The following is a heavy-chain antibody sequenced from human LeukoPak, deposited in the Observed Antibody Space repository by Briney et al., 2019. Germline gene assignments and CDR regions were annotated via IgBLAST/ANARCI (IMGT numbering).Heavy chain of an antibody. Sequence: GGSLRLSCAVSGFTFSSYAMSWVRQAPGKGLEWVSAISGSGGSTYYADSVKGRFTISRDNSKNTLYLQMNSLRAEDTAVYYCASLAAAGTEFDDAFDIWGQGTMVTVSS. CDR1: GFTFSSYA. CDR2: ISGSGGST. V-gene: IGHV3-23*01. CDR3: ASLAAAGTEFDDAFDI. J-gene: IGHJ3*02. D-gene: IGHD6-13*01.